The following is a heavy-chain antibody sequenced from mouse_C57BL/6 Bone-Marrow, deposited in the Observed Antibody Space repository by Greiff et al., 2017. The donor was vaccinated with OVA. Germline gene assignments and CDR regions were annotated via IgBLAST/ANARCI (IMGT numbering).Heavy chain of an antibody. D-gene: IGHD2-3*01. V-gene: IGHV14-4*01. CDR3: ARAGSDGYDY. J-gene: IGHJ2*01. CDR1: GFNIKDDY. CDR2: IDPENGDT. Sequence: EVQLQQSGAELVRPGASVKLSCTASGFNIKDDYMHWVKQRPEQGLEWIGWIDPENGDTEYASKFQGKATITADTSSSTAYMQLSSLTSEDSAVYYCARAGSDGYDYWGQGTTLTVSS.